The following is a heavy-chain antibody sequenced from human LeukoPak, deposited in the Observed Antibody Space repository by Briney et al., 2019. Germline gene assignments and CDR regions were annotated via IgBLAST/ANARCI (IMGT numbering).Heavy chain of an antibody. CDR1: GGSISSGGYY. CDR2: IYYSGST. J-gene: IGHJ3*02. V-gene: IGHV4-31*03. D-gene: IGHD4-23*01. Sequence: PSQTLSLTCTVSGGSISSGGYYWSWIRQHPGKGLEWIGYIYYSGSTYYDPSLKSRVTISVDTPKNQFSLKLSSVTAADTAVYYCARDYGGNSGAFDIWGQGTMVTVSS. CDR3: ARDYGGNSGAFDI.